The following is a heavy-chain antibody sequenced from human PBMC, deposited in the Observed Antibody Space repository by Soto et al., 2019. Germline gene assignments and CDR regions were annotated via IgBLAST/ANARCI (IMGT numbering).Heavy chain of an antibody. Sequence: QVQLVQSGAEVKKPGSSVKVSCKASGGTFNSYGFNWVRQAPGQGLEWMGGVIPMFGTANYAQKFQGRVTITADKSTSTSYMEVKSLRSEDIAVYYCARGDDILARRGDYFDYWGQGTQVTVSS. CDR3: ARGDDILARRGDYFDY. CDR1: GGTFNSYG. CDR2: VIPMFGTA. D-gene: IGHD6-6*01. V-gene: IGHV1-69*06. J-gene: IGHJ4*02.